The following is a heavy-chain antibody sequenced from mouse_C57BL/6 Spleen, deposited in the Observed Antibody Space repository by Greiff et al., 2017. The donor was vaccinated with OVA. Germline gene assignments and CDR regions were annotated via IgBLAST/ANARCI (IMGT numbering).Heavy chain of an antibody. J-gene: IGHJ2*01. Sequence: QVQLKQSGPELVKPGASVKISCKASGYAFSSSWMNWVKQRPGKGLEWIGRIYPGDGDTNYNGKFKGKATLTADKSSSTAYMQLTSLTSEDSADYFWARERAGDYWGQGTTLTVSS. CDR3: ARERAGDY. D-gene: IGHD3-1*01. CDR1: GYAFSSSW. V-gene: IGHV1-82*01. CDR2: IYPGDGDT.